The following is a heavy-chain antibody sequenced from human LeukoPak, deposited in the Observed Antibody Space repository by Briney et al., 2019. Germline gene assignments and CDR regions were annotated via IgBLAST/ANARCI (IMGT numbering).Heavy chain of an antibody. J-gene: IGHJ4*02. CDR2: ITNNGGST. D-gene: IGHD1-14*01. V-gene: IGHV3-64*02. Sequence: GGSLRLSCAASGFSFSIFAMHWVRQAPGKQLEYVSAITNNGGSTYYADSVKGRFTISRDNSKNSLYLQMNSLRAEDTAVYYCARDGIRPTDYWGQGTLVTVSS. CDR3: ARDGIRPTDY. CDR1: GFSFSIFA.